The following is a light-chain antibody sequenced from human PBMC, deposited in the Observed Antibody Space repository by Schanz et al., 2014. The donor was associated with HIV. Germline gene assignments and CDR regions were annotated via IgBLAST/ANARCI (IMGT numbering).Light chain of an antibody. CDR1: QDIGNS. Sequence: AIRLTQSPSSFSASTGDRVTITCRASQDIGNSLAWYQQMPGKAPKLLIYAASTLQSGVPSRFSGSGSGTDFTLTISSLQPEDFATYYCQQSHSAPWTFGQGTKVEIK. V-gene: IGKV1-8*01. J-gene: IGKJ1*01. CDR3: QQSHSAPWT. CDR2: AAS.